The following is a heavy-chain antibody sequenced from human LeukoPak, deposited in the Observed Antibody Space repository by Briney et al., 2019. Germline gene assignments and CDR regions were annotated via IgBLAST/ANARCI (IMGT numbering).Heavy chain of an antibody. Sequence: SVKVSCKASGGTFSSYAISWVRQAPGQGLEWMGRIIPILGIANYAQKFQGRVTITADKSTSTAYMGLSSLRSEDTAVYYCACYYDSSGYYYGGRAFDIWGQGTMVTVSS. CDR2: IIPILGIA. D-gene: IGHD3-22*01. J-gene: IGHJ3*02. CDR1: GGTFSSYA. CDR3: ACYYDSSGYYYGGRAFDI. V-gene: IGHV1-69*04.